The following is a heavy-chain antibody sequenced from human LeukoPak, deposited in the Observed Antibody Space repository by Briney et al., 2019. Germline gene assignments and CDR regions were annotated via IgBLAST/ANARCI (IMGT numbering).Heavy chain of an antibody. Sequence: GGSLRFSCAASGFTFRNSWMHWLRRAPGKGLVWVSRISADGSDTIYADSVQGRFTISRDNAKNTLFLQMNSLRAEDTAVYYCARDRGGSGPTTTDYWGQGTLVTVSS. CDR1: GFTFRNSW. CDR3: ARDRGGSGPTTTDY. D-gene: IGHD6-19*01. J-gene: IGHJ4*02. V-gene: IGHV3-74*01. CDR2: ISADGSDT.